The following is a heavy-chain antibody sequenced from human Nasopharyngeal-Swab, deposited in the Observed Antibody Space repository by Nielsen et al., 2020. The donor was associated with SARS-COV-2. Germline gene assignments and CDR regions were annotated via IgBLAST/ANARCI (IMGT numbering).Heavy chain of an antibody. CDR3: AKDHNIRGRWFDP. V-gene: IGHV3-23*01. CDR2: ISGSGGST. Sequence: GESLKISCAASGFTFSSYAMSWVRQAPGKGLEWVSAISGSGGSTYYADSVKGRFTISRDNSKNTLYLQMNSLRAEDTAVYCCAKDHNIRGRWFDPWGQGTLVTVSS. J-gene: IGHJ5*02. CDR1: GFTFSSYA. D-gene: IGHD2/OR15-2a*01.